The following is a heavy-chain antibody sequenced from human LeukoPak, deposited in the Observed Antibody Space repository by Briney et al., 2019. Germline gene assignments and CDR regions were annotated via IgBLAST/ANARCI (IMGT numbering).Heavy chain of an antibody. V-gene: IGHV1-24*01. D-gene: IGHD3-3*01. CDR2: FDPEDGET. CDR1: GYTLTELS. CDR3: ATRTYYDFWSGPDYFDY. Sequence: ASVKVSCKVSGYTLTELSMHWVRQAPGKGLEWRGGFDPEDGETIYAQKFQGRVTMTEDTSTDTAYMELSSLRSEDTAAYYCATRTYYDFWSGPDYFDYWGQGTLVTVSS. J-gene: IGHJ4*02.